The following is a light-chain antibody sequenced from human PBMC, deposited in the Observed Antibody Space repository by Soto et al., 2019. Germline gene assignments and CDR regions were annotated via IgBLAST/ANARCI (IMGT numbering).Light chain of an antibody. CDR2: DAS. CDR1: QSVDSSY. Sequence: EIVLTQSPDTLSLTPGERATLSCGASQSVDSSYVAWYQQKPGLAPRLLMFDASSRANGIPDRFRGSGSGTGFTLTISSLEPEDFATYYCLQEYNYPLTFGGGTKVDIK. V-gene: IGKV3D-20*01. CDR3: LQEYNYPLT. J-gene: IGKJ4*01.